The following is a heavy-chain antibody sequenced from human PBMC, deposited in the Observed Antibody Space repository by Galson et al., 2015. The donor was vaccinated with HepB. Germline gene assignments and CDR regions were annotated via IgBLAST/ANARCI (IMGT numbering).Heavy chain of an antibody. CDR2: ISYDGSNK. D-gene: IGHD6-19*01. CDR3: ARDRGSGWWYGMDV. CDR1: GFTFSSYA. V-gene: IGHV3-30*04. J-gene: IGHJ6*02. Sequence: SLRLSCAASGFTFSSYAMHWVRQAPGKGLEWVAVISYDGSNKYYADSVKGRFTISRDNSKNTLYLQMNSLRAEDTAVYYCARDRGSGWWYGMDVWGQGTTVTVSS.